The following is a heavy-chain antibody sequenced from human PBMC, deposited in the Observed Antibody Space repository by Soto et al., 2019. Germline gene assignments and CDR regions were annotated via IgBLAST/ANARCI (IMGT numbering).Heavy chain of an antibody. V-gene: IGHV3-30*18. CDR3: AKDLERFLEWLFYYFDY. CDR1: GFTFSSYG. D-gene: IGHD3-3*01. Sequence: GGSLRLSCAASGFTFSSYGMHWVRQAPGKGLEWVAVMSYDGSNKYYAESVKGRFTISRDNSKKTLYLQMNSLRAEDTAVYYCAKDLERFLEWLFYYFDYWGQGTLVTVSS. CDR2: MSYDGSNK. J-gene: IGHJ4*02.